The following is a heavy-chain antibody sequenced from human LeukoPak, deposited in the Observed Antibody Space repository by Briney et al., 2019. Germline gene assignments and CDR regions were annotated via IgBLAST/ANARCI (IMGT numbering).Heavy chain of an antibody. D-gene: IGHD2-2*01. J-gene: IGHJ3*02. Sequence: PGGSLRLSCAASGFTFSGYTMNWVRQAPGKGLEWVSSISSSGSYVYYADSVKGRFTISRDNAKKSLYLQMNSLRAEDTAVYYCARDCSTTSCYLGNAFDIWGQGTMVTVSS. V-gene: IGHV3-21*01. CDR1: GFTFSGYT. CDR2: ISSSGSYV. CDR3: ARDCSTTSCYLGNAFDI.